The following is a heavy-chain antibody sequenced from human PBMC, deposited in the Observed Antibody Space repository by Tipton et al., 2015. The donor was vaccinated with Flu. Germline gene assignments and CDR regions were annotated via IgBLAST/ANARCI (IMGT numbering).Heavy chain of an antibody. J-gene: IGHJ4*02. CDR2: IYYSGST. D-gene: IGHD1-26*01. CDR1: GGSISSYY. CDR3: ARAGGRRDHFDY. Sequence: LRLSCTVSGGSISSYYWSWIRQPPGKGLEWIGYIYYSGSTNYNPSLKSRVTISVDTSKNQFSLKLSSVTAADTAVYYCARAGGRRDHFDYWGQGTLVTVSS. V-gene: IGHV4-59*01.